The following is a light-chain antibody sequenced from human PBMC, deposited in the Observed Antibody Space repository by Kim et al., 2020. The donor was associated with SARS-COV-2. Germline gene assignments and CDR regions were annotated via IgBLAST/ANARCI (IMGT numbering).Light chain of an antibody. CDR3: QQYNSLPWT. CDR1: QSISSW. J-gene: IGKJ1*01. Sequence: DIQMTQSPSTLSASVGDRVTITCRASQSISSWLAWYQQKPGKAPKLLIYKASSLESGVPSRFSGSGSGTEFTLTISSLQPDDFATYYCQQYNSLPWTFSQGTKVDIK. CDR2: KAS. V-gene: IGKV1-5*03.